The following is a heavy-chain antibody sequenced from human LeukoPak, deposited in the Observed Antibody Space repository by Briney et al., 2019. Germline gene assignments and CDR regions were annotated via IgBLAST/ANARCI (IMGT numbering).Heavy chain of an antibody. CDR3: ARETEKQWHY. CDR1: GGSVSDYY. Sequence: SETLSLTCTVSGGSVSDYYWSWIRQSPGKGLEWIGYIYYTGSTSYNPSLRSRVTMSADTSKNQFSLKLSSVTAADTAVYYCARETEKQWHYWGHGTMVTVSS. J-gene: IGHJ3*01. CDR2: IYYTGST. V-gene: IGHV4-59*02. D-gene: IGHD6-19*01.